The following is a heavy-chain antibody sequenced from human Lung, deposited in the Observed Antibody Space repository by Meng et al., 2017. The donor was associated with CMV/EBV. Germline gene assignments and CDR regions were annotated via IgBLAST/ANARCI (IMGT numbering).Heavy chain of an antibody. V-gene: IGHV5-51*01. CDR3: ARGSSGSYWYFDL. J-gene: IGHJ2*01. D-gene: IGHD3-10*01. Sequence: KVSCKGSGYTFSHEWIGWVRQTPGKGLDWMGILYPADSDTRYSPSFQGRITISADMSTSTAYLQWTSLKASDIGIYYCARGSSGSYWYFDLWGRGPLVTVSS. CDR2: LYPADSDT. CDR1: GYTFSHEW.